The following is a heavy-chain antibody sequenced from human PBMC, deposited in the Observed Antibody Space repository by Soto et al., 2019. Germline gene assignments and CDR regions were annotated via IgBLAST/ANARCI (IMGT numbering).Heavy chain of an antibody. J-gene: IGHJ6*03. D-gene: IGHD3-9*01. V-gene: IGHV1-18*01. CDR2: ISAYNGNT. Sequence: ASVKVSCKASGYTFTSYGISWVRQAPGQGLEWMGWISAYNGNTNYAQKLQGRVTMTTDTSTSTAYMELRSLRSDDTAVYYCARDMKDFDWLFSGLIFRSYYYMDVWGKGTTVTVSS. CDR1: GYTFTSYG. CDR3: ARDMKDFDWLFSGLIFRSYYYMDV.